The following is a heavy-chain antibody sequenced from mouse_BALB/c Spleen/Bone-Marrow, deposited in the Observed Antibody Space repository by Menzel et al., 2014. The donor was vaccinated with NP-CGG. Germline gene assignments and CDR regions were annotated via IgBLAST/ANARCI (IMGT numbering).Heavy chain of an antibody. CDR3: ARDGNFAMDY. D-gene: IGHD2-1*01. Sequence: VESGGGLVKPGGSLKLSCAVSGFTFXDYYMYWVRQNPEKRLEWVATINDGGSYTYYPDSVKGRFTISRDNAKNNLYLQMSSLKSEDTAMYYCARDGNFAMDYWGQGTSVTVSS. V-gene: IGHV5-4*02. CDR1: GFTFXDYY. CDR2: INDGGSYT. J-gene: IGHJ4*01.